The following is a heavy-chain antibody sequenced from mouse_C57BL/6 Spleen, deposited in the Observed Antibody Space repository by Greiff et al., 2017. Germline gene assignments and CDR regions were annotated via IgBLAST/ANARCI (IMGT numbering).Heavy chain of an antibody. J-gene: IGHJ3*01. V-gene: IGHV6-3*01. Sequence: EVKVEESGGGLVQPGGSMTLSCVASGFTFSNYWMNWVRQSPETGLEWVAQISLTSDNYATHYAESVKGRFTISRDYSKCSVYLQMNNLRAEDTGIYYCTVDYGGFAYWGQGTLVTVSA. D-gene: IGHD2-4*01. CDR3: TVDYGGFAY. CDR2: ISLTSDNYAT. CDR1: GFTFSNYW.